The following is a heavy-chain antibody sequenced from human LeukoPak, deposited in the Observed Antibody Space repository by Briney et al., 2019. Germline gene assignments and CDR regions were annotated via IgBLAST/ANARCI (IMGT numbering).Heavy chain of an antibody. V-gene: IGHV4-61*02. J-gene: IGHJ6*02. CDR1: GGSISSGSYY. Sequence: SQTLSLTCTVSGGSISSGSYYWSWIRQPAGKGLEWIGRIYTSGSTNYNPSLKSRVTISVDTSKNQFSLKLSSVTAADTAVYYCARGRAVAGTDYYYYGMDVWGQGTTVTVS. CDR2: IYTSGST. CDR3: ARGRAVAGTDYYYYGMDV. D-gene: IGHD6-19*01.